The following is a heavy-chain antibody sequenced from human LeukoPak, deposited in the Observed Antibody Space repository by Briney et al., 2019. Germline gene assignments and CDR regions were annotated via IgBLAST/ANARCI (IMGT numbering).Heavy chain of an antibody. Sequence: GGSLGLSCAASGFTFSSYSMNWVRQAPGKGLEWVSSISSSSSYIYYADSVKGRFTISRDNAKNSLYLQMNSLRAEDTAVYYCARVSSYGNAFDIWGQGTMVTVSS. CDR3: ARVSSYGNAFDI. V-gene: IGHV3-21*01. CDR1: GFTFSSYS. J-gene: IGHJ3*02. D-gene: IGHD2/OR15-2a*01. CDR2: ISSSSSYI.